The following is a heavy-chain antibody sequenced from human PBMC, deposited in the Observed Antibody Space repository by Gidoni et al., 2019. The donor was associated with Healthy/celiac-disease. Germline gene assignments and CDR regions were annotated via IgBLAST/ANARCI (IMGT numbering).Heavy chain of an antibody. Sequence: GKGLEWMGRIDPSDSYTNYSPSFQGHVTISADKSISTAYLQWSSLKAADTAMYYCARHIDSGYDGDYGFYWGQGTLVTVSS. V-gene: IGHV5-10-1*01. D-gene: IGHD5-12*01. CDR2: IDPSDSYT. J-gene: IGHJ4*02. CDR3: ARHIDSGYDGDYGFY.